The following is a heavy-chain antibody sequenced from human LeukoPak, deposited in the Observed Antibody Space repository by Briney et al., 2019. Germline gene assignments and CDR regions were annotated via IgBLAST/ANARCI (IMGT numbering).Heavy chain of an antibody. D-gene: IGHD2-15*01. V-gene: IGHV3-11*01. CDR2: ISSSGSTI. Sequence: GGSLRLSCAASGFTFSDYYMSWIRQAPGKGLEWVSYISSSGSTIYYADSVKGRFTISRDNAKNSLYLQMNSLRAEDTAVYYCARLVVVAATGGYYMDVWGKGTTVTVPS. CDR3: ARLVVVAATGGYYMDV. CDR1: GFTFSDYY. J-gene: IGHJ6*03.